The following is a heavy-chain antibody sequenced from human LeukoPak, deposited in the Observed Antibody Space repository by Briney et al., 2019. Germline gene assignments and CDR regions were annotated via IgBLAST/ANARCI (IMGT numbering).Heavy chain of an antibody. D-gene: IGHD6-19*01. V-gene: IGHV3-23*01. J-gene: IGHJ4*02. CDR1: GFIFRNYA. CDR3: GKAEAGTYYFDY. Sequence: GGSLRLSCAASGFIFRNYAMRWVRQAPGKGLEWVSAINGGGGDRFYADSVKGRFTISRDNSKNTLYLQMSSLRVEDTAVYYCGKAEAGTYYFDYWRQGTLVTVSS. CDR2: INGGGGDR.